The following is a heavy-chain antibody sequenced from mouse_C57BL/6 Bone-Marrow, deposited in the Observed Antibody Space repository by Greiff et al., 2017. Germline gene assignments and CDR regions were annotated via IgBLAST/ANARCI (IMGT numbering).Heavy chain of an antibody. CDR1: GFTFSSYA. CDR2: ISDGGSYT. V-gene: IGHV5-4*01. J-gene: IGHJ3*01. Sequence: EVHLVESGEGLVKPGGSLKLSCAASGFTFSSYAMSWVRQTPEKRLEWVATISDGGSYTYYPDNVKGRFTISRDNAKNNLYLQMSHLKSEDTAMYYCARYGSSSFAYWGQGTLVTVSA. D-gene: IGHD1-1*01. CDR3: ARYGSSSFAY.